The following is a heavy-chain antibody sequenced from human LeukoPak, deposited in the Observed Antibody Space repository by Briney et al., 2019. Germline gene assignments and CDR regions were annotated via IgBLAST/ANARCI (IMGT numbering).Heavy chain of an antibody. CDR3: ARDLGGIAAAGTIAVRHWFDP. CDR2: ISYDGSNK. CDR1: GFTFSNYA. Sequence: PGGSLRLSCAASGFTFSNYAMHWVRQAPGKGLEWVAVISYDGSNKYYADSVKGRFTISRDNSKNTLYLQMNSLRAEDTAVYYCARDLGGIAAAGTIAVRHWFDPWGQGTLVIVSS. J-gene: IGHJ5*02. D-gene: IGHD6-13*01. V-gene: IGHV3-30-3*01.